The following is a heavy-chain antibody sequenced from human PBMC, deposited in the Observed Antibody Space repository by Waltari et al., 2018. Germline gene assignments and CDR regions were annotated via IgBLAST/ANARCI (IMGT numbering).Heavy chain of an antibody. Sequence: QVQLQESGPGLVKPSETLSLTCTVSGGSISSYYWSWIRQPAGKGLEWIGRIYTSGSTNYNPSRKSRVTMSVDTSKNQFSLKLSSVTAADTAVYYCARVDYDILTGYRYFDYWGQGTLVTVSS. V-gene: IGHV4-4*07. J-gene: IGHJ4*02. CDR1: GGSISSYY. CDR3: ARVDYDILTGYRYFDY. CDR2: IYTSGST. D-gene: IGHD3-9*01.